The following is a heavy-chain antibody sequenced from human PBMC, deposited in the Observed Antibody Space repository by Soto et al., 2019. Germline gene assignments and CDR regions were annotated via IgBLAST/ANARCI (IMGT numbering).Heavy chain of an antibody. CDR1: GCTFSSYA. CDR2: IIPIFGTA. V-gene: IGHV1-69*13. Sequence: GASVKVSCTASGCTFSSYAISWVRQAPGQGLEWMGGIIPIFGTANYAQKFQGRVTITADESTSTAYMELSSLRSEDTAVYYCARDLDTAMVDYYYYYGMDVWGQGTTVTVSS. CDR3: ARDLDTAMVDYYYYYGMDV. D-gene: IGHD5-18*01. J-gene: IGHJ6*02.